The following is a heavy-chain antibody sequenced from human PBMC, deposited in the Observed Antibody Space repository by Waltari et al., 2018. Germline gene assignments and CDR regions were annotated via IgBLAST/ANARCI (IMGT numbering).Heavy chain of an antibody. CDR1: GYTFTNFD. Sequence: QVQLVQSESELKKPGASVKIACKVSGYTFTNFDIDWLRQAPGQGLDVMGLIITATGNPTYARDFTVRFDFSLDTSVSTAYLQISSLKTEDTAVYFCARDRVVGATDWGYWGQGTLVTVSS. V-gene: IGHV7-4-1*02. CDR2: IITATGNP. CDR3: ARDRVVGATDWGY. J-gene: IGHJ4*02. D-gene: IGHD1-26*01.